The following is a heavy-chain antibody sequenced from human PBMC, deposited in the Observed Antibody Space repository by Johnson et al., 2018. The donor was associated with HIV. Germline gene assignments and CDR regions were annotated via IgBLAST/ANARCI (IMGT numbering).Heavy chain of an antibody. V-gene: IGHV3-66*03. Sequence: VQLVESGGGLIQPGGSLRLSCAASGFTVSSTYMSWVRQAPGKGLEWVSLIYSGGSTYYADSVKGRFTIPRDNSKNTLYLQMNSLRAEDTAVYYCARGAIKYSSSWLGAFDIWGQGTMVTVSS. D-gene: IGHD6-6*01. J-gene: IGHJ3*02. CDR3: ARGAIKYSSSWLGAFDI. CDR2: IYSGGST. CDR1: GFTVSSTY.